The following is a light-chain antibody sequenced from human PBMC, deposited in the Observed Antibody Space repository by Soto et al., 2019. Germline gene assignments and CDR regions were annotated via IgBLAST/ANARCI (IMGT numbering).Light chain of an antibody. J-gene: IGLJ3*02. CDR3: CSYAGSSTFWV. CDR1: SSDVGSYNL. CDR2: EGS. V-gene: IGLV2-23*03. Sequence: QSALTQPASVSGSPGQSITISCTATSSDVGSYNLVSWYQQHPGNAPKLMIYEGSKRPSGVSNRFSGSRSGNTASLTISGLQDEDEADYYCCSYAGSSTFWVFGGGTKVTVL.